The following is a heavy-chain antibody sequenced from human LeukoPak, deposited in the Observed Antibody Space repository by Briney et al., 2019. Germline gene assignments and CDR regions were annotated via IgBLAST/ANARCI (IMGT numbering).Heavy chain of an antibody. V-gene: IGHV3-23*01. D-gene: IGHD5-18*01. CDR2: IFGSGGSP. J-gene: IGHJ4*02. CDR1: GFTFGSHA. CDR3: GKTTVGYSSGQKPAWPVDY. Sequence: PGGSLRLSSEASGFTFGSHAMYWVRQAPGKGLEWVAGIFGSGGSPHYADPVKGRFTISRDNSRNTVYLQINSLRAEDTAVYYCGKTTVGYSSGQKPAWPVDYSGQGTLVTVSS.